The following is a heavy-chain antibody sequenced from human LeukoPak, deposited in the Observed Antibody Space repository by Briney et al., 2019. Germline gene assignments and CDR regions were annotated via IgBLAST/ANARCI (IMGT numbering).Heavy chain of an antibody. CDR3: ARAYDSNYWYFDL. J-gene: IGHJ2*01. Sequence: PSETLSLTCTVSGGSISSSSYYWGWIRQPPGKGLEWIGRIYYSGSTYYNPSLKSRVTISVDTSKNQFSLKLSSVTAADTAVYYCARAYDSNYWYFDLWGRGTLVTVSS. CDR1: GGSISSSSYY. D-gene: IGHD3-22*01. V-gene: IGHV4-39*07. CDR2: IYYSGST.